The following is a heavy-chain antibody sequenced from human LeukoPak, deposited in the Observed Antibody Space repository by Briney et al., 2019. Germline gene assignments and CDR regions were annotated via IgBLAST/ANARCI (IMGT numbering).Heavy chain of an antibody. D-gene: IGHD3-10*01. CDR3: ARPRVRGIIIRGFDY. CDR1: GDSISGYY. Sequence: SETLSLTCTVSGDSISGYYWSWIRQPPGKGLGWIGYIFYSGSTNYNPSLKSRVTISVDTSKNQFSLKLSSVTAADTAVYYCARPRVRGIIIRGFDYWGQGTLVTVSS. V-gene: IGHV4-59*12. CDR2: IFYSGST. J-gene: IGHJ4*02.